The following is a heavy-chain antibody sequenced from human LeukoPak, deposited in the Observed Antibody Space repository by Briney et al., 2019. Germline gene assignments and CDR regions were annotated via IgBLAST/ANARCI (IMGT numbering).Heavy chain of an antibody. J-gene: IGHJ5*02. Sequence: PGGSLRLSCAASGFTFSTYAMNWVRQAPGKGLEWVSAISGSGDIIHYSDSVKGRFTISRDNSKNTLYLQMSSPRAEDTAVYYCAKFGGSGLNNWFDPWGQGTLVTVSS. D-gene: IGHD3-10*01. CDR1: GFTFSTYA. V-gene: IGHV3-23*01. CDR3: AKFGGSGLNNWFDP. CDR2: ISGSGDII.